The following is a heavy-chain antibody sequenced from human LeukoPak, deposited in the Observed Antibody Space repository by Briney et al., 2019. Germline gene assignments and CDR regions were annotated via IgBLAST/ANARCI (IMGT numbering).Heavy chain of an antibody. Sequence: SVKVSCKASGYTFTSYGISWVRQAPGQGLEWMGGIIPIFGTANYAQKFQGRVTITADESTSTAYMELSSLRSEDTAVYYCAREVAVGGGFDYWGQGTLVTVSS. CDR1: GYTFTSYG. V-gene: IGHV1-69*13. D-gene: IGHD1-26*01. J-gene: IGHJ4*02. CDR3: AREVAVGGGFDY. CDR2: IIPIFGTA.